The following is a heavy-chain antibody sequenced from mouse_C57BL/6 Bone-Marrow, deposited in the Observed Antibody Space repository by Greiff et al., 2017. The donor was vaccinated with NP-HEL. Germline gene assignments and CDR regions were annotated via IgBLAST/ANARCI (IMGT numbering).Heavy chain of an antibody. J-gene: IGHJ2*01. Sequence: EVKLVESGGGLVKPGGSLKLSCAASGFTFSSYAMSWVRQTPEKRLEWVATISDGGSYTYYPDNVKGRFTISRDNAKNNLYLQMSHLKSEDTAMYYCARDIYDGYYFDYWGQGTTLTVSS. CDR1: GFTFSSYA. D-gene: IGHD2-3*01. V-gene: IGHV5-4*01. CDR2: ISDGGSYT. CDR3: ARDIYDGYYFDY.